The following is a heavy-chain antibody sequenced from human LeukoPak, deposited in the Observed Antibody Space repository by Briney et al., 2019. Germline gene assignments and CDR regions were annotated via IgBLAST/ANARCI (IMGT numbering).Heavy chain of an antibody. V-gene: IGHV1-46*01. Sequence: ASVKVSCKASGYTFTSYYMHWVRQAPGQGLEWMGIINPSGGSTSYAQKFQGRVTMTRDMSTSTAYMELRSLRSDDTAVYYCARGPSGSYYDYWGQGTLVTVSS. CDR3: ARGPSGSYYDY. CDR1: GYTFTSYY. J-gene: IGHJ4*02. CDR2: INPSGGST. D-gene: IGHD1-26*01.